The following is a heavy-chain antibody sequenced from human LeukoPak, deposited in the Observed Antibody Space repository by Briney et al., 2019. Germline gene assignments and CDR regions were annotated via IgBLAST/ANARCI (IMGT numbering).Heavy chain of an antibody. CDR1: GFTFSSYG. Sequence: PGGSLRLSCAASGFTFSSYGMHWVRQAPGKGLEWVAFIRYDGSNKYYADSVKGRFTISRDNSKNTLYLQMNSLRAEDTAVYYCAKEVTAVPEGYFDYWGQGTLVTVSS. CDR3: AKEVTAVPEGYFDY. CDR2: IRYDGSNK. D-gene: IGHD5-18*01. V-gene: IGHV3-30*02. J-gene: IGHJ4*02.